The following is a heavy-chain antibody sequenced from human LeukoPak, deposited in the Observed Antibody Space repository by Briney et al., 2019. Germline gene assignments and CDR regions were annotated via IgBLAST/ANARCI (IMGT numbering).Heavy chain of an antibody. CDR1: GFTFSDYY. D-gene: IGHD3-22*01. J-gene: IGHJ3*02. CDR2: IRQDGSEK. V-gene: IGHV3-7*03. CDR3: ARDYYDSSGYSYDAFDI. Sequence: GGSLRLSCAASGFTFSDYYMSWIRQAPGKGLEWVANIRQDGSEKYYVDSVKGRFTVSRDNAKNSLYLQMNSLRAEDTAVYYCARDYYDSSGYSYDAFDIWGQGRMVTVSS.